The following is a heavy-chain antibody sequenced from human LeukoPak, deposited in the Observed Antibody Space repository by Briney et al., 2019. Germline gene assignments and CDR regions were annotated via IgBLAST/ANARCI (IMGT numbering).Heavy chain of an antibody. Sequence: GGSLRLTCAASGFTFSSYGMHWVGQAPGKGLEWVAVISYDGSNKFYSDSVKGRFTISRDNFKNTLYVQMNSLRTEDTALYYCARPYSSSWYVAFDIWGQGTMVTVSS. D-gene: IGHD6-13*01. CDR1: GFTFSSYG. J-gene: IGHJ3*02. V-gene: IGHV3-30*19. CDR3: ARPYSSSWYVAFDI. CDR2: ISYDGSNK.